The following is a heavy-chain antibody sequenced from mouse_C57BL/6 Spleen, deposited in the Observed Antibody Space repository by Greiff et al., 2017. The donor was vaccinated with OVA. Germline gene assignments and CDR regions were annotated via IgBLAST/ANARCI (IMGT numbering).Heavy chain of an antibody. J-gene: IGHJ2*01. D-gene: IGHD2-3*01. CDR2: ISSGGDYI. Sequence: EVKVEESGAGLVKPGGSLKLSCAASGFTFSSYAMSWVRQTPEKRLEWVAYISSGGDYIYYADTVKGRFTISRDNARNTLYLQMSSLKSEDTAMYYCTRDGGLDYWGQGTTLTVSS. CDR3: TRDGGLDY. V-gene: IGHV5-9-1*02. CDR1: GFTFSSYA.